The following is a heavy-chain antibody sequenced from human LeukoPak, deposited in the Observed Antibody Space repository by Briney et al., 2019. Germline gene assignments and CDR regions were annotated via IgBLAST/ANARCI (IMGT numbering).Heavy chain of an antibody. Sequence: KPGGSLRLSCAASGFTFSYAWMSWVRQAPGKGLEWVGRIGRKTDGGTTDYAAPVKGRFSISRDDSEDTLYLHMNSLKTEDTAVYYCKTDGDGYNKAYSWGQGTLVTVSS. CDR3: KTDGDGYNKAYS. D-gene: IGHD5-24*01. CDR1: GFTFSYAW. V-gene: IGHV3-15*04. J-gene: IGHJ4*02. CDR2: IGRKTDGGTT.